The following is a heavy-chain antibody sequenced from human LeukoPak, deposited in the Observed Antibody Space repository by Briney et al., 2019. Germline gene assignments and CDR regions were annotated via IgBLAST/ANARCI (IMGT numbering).Heavy chain of an antibody. V-gene: IGHV4-59*01. Sequence: KPSETLSLTCTVSGGSISSYYWSWIRQPPGKGLEWIGYIYYSGSTNYNPSLKSRVTISVDTSKNQFSLKLSSVTAADTAVYYCARAPITNDAFDIWGQGTMVTVSS. D-gene: IGHD3-10*01. J-gene: IGHJ3*02. CDR1: GGSISSYY. CDR2: IYYSGST. CDR3: ARAPITNDAFDI.